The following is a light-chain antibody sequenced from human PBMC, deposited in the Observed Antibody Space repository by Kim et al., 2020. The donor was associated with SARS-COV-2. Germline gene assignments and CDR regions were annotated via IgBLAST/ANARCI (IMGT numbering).Light chain of an antibody. Sequence: EIVMTQSPATLSVSPGERATLSCRASQSVSSNLAWYQRKPGQAPRLLIYGASTRATGIPARFSVSGSGTEFTLTISSLQSEDFAVYYCQQYNNWPYTFGQGTKLEI. CDR1: QSVSSN. CDR2: GAS. J-gene: IGKJ2*01. V-gene: IGKV3-15*01. CDR3: QQYNNWPYT.